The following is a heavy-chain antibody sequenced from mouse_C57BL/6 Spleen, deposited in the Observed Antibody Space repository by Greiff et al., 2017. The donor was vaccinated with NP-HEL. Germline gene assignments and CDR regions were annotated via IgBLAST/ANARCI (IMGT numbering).Heavy chain of an antibody. CDR3: ARLQITTVVATRYFDV. Sequence: EVQVVESGGGLVKPGGSLKLSCAASGFTFSDYGMHWVRQAPEKGLEWVAYISSGSSTIYYADTVKGRFTISRDNAKNTLFLQMTSLRSEDTAMYYCARLQITTVVATRYFDVWGTGTTVTVSS. D-gene: IGHD1-1*01. J-gene: IGHJ1*03. CDR2: ISSGSSTI. V-gene: IGHV5-17*01. CDR1: GFTFSDYG.